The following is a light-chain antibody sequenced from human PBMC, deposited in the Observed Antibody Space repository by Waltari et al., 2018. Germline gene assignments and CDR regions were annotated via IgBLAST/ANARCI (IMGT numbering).Light chain of an antibody. CDR2: GAS. CDR1: QTVRTTY. J-gene: IGKJ4*01. CDR3: QQYDISPLT. Sequence: EILLTQSPGTLSLSPGERATISCRASQTVRTTYLAWYQQKPGQAPTLLIYGASSRATGIPDRFSGSGSGTDFSLTISSLEPEDFAVYYCQQYDISPLTFGGGTKVEIK. V-gene: IGKV3-20*01.